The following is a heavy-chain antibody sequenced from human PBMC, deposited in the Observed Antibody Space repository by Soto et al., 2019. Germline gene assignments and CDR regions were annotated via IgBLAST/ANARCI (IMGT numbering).Heavy chain of an antibody. V-gene: IGHV3-23*01. Sequence: PGGSLRLSCAASGFTFSSYAMSWVRQTPGKGLEWVSGISGSGGTTYYSDSVEGRFTISRDNSKNTLYLQMNSLRAEDTAVYYCAKARGSYGPQDCDYWDKGTLVTVAS. J-gene: IGHJ4*02. CDR1: GFTFSSYA. CDR2: ISGSGGTT. D-gene: IGHD5-18*01. CDR3: AKARGSYGPQDCDY.